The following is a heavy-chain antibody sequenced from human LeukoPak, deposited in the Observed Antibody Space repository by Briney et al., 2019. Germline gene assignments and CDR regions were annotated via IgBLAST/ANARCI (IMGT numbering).Heavy chain of an antibody. CDR2: IYYSGST. CDR3: ARDSYGGRY. V-gene: IGHV4-59*01. J-gene: IGHJ4*02. Sequence: PSETLSLTCAVYGGSFSGYYWSWIRQPPGKGLEWIGYIYYSGSTNYNPSLKSRVTISVDTSKNQFSLKLRSVTAADTAVYYCARDSYGGRYWGQGTLVTVSS. CDR1: GGSFSGYY. D-gene: IGHD4-23*01.